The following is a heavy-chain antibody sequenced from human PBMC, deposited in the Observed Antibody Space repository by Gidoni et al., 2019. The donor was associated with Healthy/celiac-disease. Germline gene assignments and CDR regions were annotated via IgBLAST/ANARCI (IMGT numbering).Heavy chain of an antibody. J-gene: IGHJ4*02. V-gene: IGHV3-7*01. CDR2: IKQDGSEK. Sequence: EVQLVESGGGLVQPGGSLRLSCSASGFTFSSYWMSWVRQAPGKGLEWVANIKQDGSEKYYVDSVKGRFTISRDNAKNSLYLQMNSLRAEDTAVYYCARDSSYGGGYFDYWGQGTLVTVSS. D-gene: IGHD1-26*01. CDR1: GFTFSSYW. CDR3: ARDSSYGGGYFDY.